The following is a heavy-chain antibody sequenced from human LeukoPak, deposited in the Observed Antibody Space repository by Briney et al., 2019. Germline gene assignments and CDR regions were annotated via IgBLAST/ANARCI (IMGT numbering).Heavy chain of an antibody. CDR2: IENDGRRT. Sequence: GGSLRLSCEASGFTFRRYWMHWVRQAPGKGLVWVSRIENDGRRTSYADSVKGRSTVSRDNAKNTLYLQMNSLRVEDTAVYYCAGDPTIFGMGYFDYWGQGILVTVSS. CDR1: GFTFRRYW. D-gene: IGHD3-3*01. CDR3: AGDPTIFGMGYFDY. J-gene: IGHJ4*02. V-gene: IGHV3-74*01.